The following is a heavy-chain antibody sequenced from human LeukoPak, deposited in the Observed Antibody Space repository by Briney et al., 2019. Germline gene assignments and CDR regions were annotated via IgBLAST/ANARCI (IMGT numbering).Heavy chain of an antibody. D-gene: IGHD4-23*01. Sequence: SETLSLTCAVYGGSFSGYYWSWIRQPPGKGLGWIGEINHSGSTNYNPSLKSRVTISVDTSKNQFSLKLSSVTAADTAVYYCARGFMGNLNWFDPWGQGTLVTVSS. V-gene: IGHV4-34*01. J-gene: IGHJ5*02. CDR1: GGSFSGYY. CDR2: INHSGST. CDR3: ARGFMGNLNWFDP.